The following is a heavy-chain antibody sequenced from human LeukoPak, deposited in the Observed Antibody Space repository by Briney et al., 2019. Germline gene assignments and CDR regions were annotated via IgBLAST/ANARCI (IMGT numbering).Heavy chain of an antibody. V-gene: IGHV3-48*01. Sequence: PGGSLRLSCAASGFTFSTYSLNWVRQAPGKGLEWVSCISSTSNTIYYADSVKGRFTISRDNAKNSLYLQMNSLRAEDTAVYYCARDLTVTTPYYYYGLDVWGHGTTVTVSS. D-gene: IGHD4-17*01. CDR2: ISSTSNTI. J-gene: IGHJ6*02. CDR3: ARDLTVTTPYYYYGLDV. CDR1: GFTFSTYS.